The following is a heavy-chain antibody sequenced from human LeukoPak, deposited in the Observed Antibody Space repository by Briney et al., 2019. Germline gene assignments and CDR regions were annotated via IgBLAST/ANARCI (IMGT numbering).Heavy chain of an antibody. D-gene: IGHD3-10*01. CDR2: INPSGGST. J-gene: IGHJ4*02. Sequence: ASVKVSCKASGYTFTSYYMHWVRQAPGQGLEWMGIINPSGGSTSYAQKFQGRVTMTRDTSTSTVYMELSSLRSEGTAVYYCARDIHGSGSYYPYFDYWGQGTLVTVSS. CDR1: GYTFTSYY. CDR3: ARDIHGSGSYYPYFDY. V-gene: IGHV1-46*01.